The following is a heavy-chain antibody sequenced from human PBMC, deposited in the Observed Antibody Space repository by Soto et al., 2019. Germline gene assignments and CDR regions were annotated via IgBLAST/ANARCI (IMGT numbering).Heavy chain of an antibody. D-gene: IGHD1-20*01. CDR1: GFTFSSYP. CDR2: ISYDGSNQ. Sequence: VQVVESGGGVVQPGGSLRLSCEASGFTFSSYPMHWVRQAPGKGLEWVTLISYDGSNQYYADSVKGRFTISRDNSKDTLYLQMHSLTSDDTAVYFCARGPITQTSFIDHWGQGTLVTVSS. J-gene: IGHJ4*02. V-gene: IGHV3-30-3*01. CDR3: ARGPITQTSFIDH.